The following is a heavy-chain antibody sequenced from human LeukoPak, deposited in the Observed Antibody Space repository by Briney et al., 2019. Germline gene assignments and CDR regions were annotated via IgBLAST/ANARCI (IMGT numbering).Heavy chain of an antibody. D-gene: IGHD3-22*01. V-gene: IGHV3-48*03. CDR1: GLSFSTYE. Sequence: GGSLRLSCAASGLSFSTYEMNWVRQAPGKGLEWVSDITISGNTRNYADSVKGRFTISRDNARNSLYLQMNSLRVEDTAVYYCARGDPYDDLWGQGTLVTVAS. CDR3: ARGDPYDDL. J-gene: IGHJ5*02. CDR2: ITISGNTR.